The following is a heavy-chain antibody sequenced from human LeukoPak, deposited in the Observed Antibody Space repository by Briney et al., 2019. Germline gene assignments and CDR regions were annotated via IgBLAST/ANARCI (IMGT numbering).Heavy chain of an antibody. CDR1: GFTFSSYG. Sequence: PGGSLRLSCAASGFTFSSYGMHWVRQAPGKGLEWVAVIWYDGSNKYYADSVKGRFTISRDNSKNTLYLQMNSLRAEDTAVYYCARMEEMATYDAFDNWGQGTMVTVSS. CDR3: ARMEEMATYDAFDN. CDR2: IWYDGSNK. D-gene: IGHD5-12*01. J-gene: IGHJ3*02. V-gene: IGHV3-33*01.